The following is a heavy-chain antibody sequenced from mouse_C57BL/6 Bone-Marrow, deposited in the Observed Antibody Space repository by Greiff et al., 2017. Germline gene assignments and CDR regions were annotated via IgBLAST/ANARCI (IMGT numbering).Heavy chain of an antibody. D-gene: IGHD2-4*01. J-gene: IGHJ4*01. Sequence: QVQLQQSGAELVRPGTSVTMSCKASGYTFTNYWIGWAKQRPGHGLEWIGDIYPGGGYTNYNEKLKGKATLTADKSSSTAYMQFSSLTSEDSAIYYCARFYYDYGYAMDYWGQGTSVTVSS. V-gene: IGHV1-63*01. CDR3: ARFYYDYGYAMDY. CDR1: GYTFTNYW. CDR2: IYPGGGYT.